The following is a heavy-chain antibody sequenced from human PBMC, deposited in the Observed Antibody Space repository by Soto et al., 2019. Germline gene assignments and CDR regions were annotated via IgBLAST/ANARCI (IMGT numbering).Heavy chain of an antibody. Sequence: GGSLRLSCAASGFTFSSYSMNWVRQAPGKGLEWVSSISSSSSYIYYADSVKGRFTISRDNAKNSLYLQMNSLRAEDTAVYYCSMKSSGYYYDPIDYWGQGTLVTVSS. CDR3: SMKSSGYYYDPIDY. CDR2: ISSSSSYI. CDR1: GFTFSSYS. J-gene: IGHJ4*02. D-gene: IGHD3-22*01. V-gene: IGHV3-21*01.